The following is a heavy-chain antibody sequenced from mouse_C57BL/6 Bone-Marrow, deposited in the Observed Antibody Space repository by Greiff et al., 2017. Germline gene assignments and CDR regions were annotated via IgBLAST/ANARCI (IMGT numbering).Heavy chain of an antibody. CDR3: TRGRLLRYFDV. J-gene: IGHJ1*03. D-gene: IGHD2-3*01. V-gene: IGHV1-5*01. CDR2: IYPGNSDT. Sequence: EVQVVESGTVLARPGASVKMSCKTSGYTFTSYWMHWVKQRPGQGLEWIGAIYPGNSDTSYNQKFKGKAKLTAVTSASTAYMELSSLTNEDSAVYYCTRGRLLRYFDVWGTGTTVTVSS. CDR1: GYTFTSYW.